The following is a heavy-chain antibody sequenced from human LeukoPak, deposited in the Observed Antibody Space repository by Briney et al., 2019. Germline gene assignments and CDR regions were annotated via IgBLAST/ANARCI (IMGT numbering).Heavy chain of an antibody. D-gene: IGHD1-14*01. V-gene: IGHV4-30-4*01. J-gene: IGHJ5*02. CDR3: ARAEPDGWFDP. Sequence: TLSLTCTVSGDSISSDNYYWSWIRQPPGKGLEWIGYIYYSGSTYYNPSLKSRVTISVDTSKKRFSLRLSSVTAADTAVYHCARAEPDGWFDPWGQGTLVTVSS. CDR2: IYYSGST. CDR1: GDSISSDNYY.